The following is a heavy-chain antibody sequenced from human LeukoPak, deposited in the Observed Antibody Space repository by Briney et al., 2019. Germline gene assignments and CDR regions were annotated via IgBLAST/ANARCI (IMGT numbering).Heavy chain of an antibody. D-gene: IGHD3-3*01. CDR2: INPSGGTT. V-gene: IGHV1-46*01. J-gene: IGHJ4*02. CDR3: AREAIFGVVREYYFDY. Sequence: ASVKVSCKTSGYTFTRYHIHWVRQAPGQGLEWMGVINPSGGTTTYAQSFQGRVTMTRDTSTITVYMELSSLRSDDTAVYYCAREAIFGVVREYYFDYWGQGTLVTVS. CDR1: GYTFTRYH.